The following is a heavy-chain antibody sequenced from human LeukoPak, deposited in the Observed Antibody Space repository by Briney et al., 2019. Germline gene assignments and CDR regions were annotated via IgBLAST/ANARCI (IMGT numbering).Heavy chain of an antibody. Sequence: GESLKISCKVFGYSFTTYWIAWVRQMPGKGLEWMGIIYPGDSDTRYSPSFQGQVTISADKSISTAYLQWCSLKASDTAMYYCARPGPTVRYFDYWGQGTLVTVSS. CDR3: ARPGPTVRYFDY. CDR2: IYPGDSDT. V-gene: IGHV5-51*01. D-gene: IGHD1-1*01. J-gene: IGHJ4*02. CDR1: GYSFTTYW.